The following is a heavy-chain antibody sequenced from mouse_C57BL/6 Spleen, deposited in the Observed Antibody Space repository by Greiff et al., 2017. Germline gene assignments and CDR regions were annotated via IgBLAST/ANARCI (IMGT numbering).Heavy chain of an antibody. CDR1: GFSLTSYG. D-gene: IGHD2-4*01. J-gene: IGHJ3*01. CDR3: ARQRVRANYDYDGGFAY. Sequence: QVQLKESGPGLVQPSQSLSITCTVSGFSLTSYGVHWVRQSPGKGLEWLGVIWSGGSTDYNAAFISRLSISKDNSKSQVFFKMNSLQADDTAIYYCARQRVRANYDYDGGFAYWGQGTLVTVSA. CDR2: IWSGGST. V-gene: IGHV2-2*01.